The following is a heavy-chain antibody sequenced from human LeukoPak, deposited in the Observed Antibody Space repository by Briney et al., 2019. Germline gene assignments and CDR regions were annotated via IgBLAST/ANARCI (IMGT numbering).Heavy chain of an antibody. CDR3: ARGPLYYYGSGSYYNVGFDP. CDR1: GYTFTSYG. CDR2: ISAYNGNT. D-gene: IGHD3-10*01. Sequence: RASVTVSFKASGYTFTSYGISWVRQAPGQGLEWMGWISAYNGNTNYAQKLQGRVTITRNTSISTAYMELSSLRSEDTAVYYCARGPLYYYGSGSYYNVGFDPWGQGTLVTVSS. J-gene: IGHJ5*02. V-gene: IGHV1-18*01.